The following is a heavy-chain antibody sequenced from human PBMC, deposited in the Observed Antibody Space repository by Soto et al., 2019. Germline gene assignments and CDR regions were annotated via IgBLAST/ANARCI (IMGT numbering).Heavy chain of an antibody. D-gene: IGHD5-18*01. CDR3: TRSVDTAIRPPELIDY. CDR2: IRSKANSYAT. J-gene: IGHJ4*02. V-gene: IGHV3-73*01. Sequence: GGSLRLSCAASGFTFSGSAMHWVRQASGKGLEWVGRIRSKANSYATAYAASVKGRFTISRDDSKNTAYLQMNSLKTEDTAVYYCTRSVDTAIRPPELIDYWGQGTLVTVSS. CDR1: GFTFSGSA.